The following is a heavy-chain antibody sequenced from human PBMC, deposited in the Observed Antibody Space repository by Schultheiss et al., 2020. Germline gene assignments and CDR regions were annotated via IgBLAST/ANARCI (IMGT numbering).Heavy chain of an antibody. CDR1: GGSISSGGYS. D-gene: IGHD6-6*01. CDR2: IYYSGST. Sequence: SQTLSLTCAVSGGSISSGGYSWSWIRQPPGKGLEWIGYIYYSGSTNYNPSLKSRVTISVDTSKNQFSLKLSSVTAADTAVYYCAREDRPLAALGTGAFDIWGQGTMVTVSS. J-gene: IGHJ3*02. V-gene: IGHV4-61*08. CDR3: AREDRPLAALGTGAFDI.